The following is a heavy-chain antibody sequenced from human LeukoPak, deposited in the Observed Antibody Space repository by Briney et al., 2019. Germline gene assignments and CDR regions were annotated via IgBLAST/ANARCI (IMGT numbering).Heavy chain of an antibody. CDR3: ARESGSASFDY. CDR2: ISSSSSYI. CDR1: GFTFSSYS. Sequence: GGSLRLSCAASGFTFSSYSINWVRQAPGKGLEWVSSISSSSSYIYYADSVKGRFTISRDNAKNSLYLQMNSLRAEDTAVYYCARESGSASFDYWGQGTRVTVSS. J-gene: IGHJ4*02. V-gene: IGHV3-21*01. D-gene: IGHD6-19*01.